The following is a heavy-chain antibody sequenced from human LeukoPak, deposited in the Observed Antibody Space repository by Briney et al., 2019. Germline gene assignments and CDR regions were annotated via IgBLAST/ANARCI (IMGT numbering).Heavy chain of an antibody. CDR2: IYSGGST. CDR3: ARDYGSGAWYFDL. J-gene: IGHJ2*01. Sequence: GGSLRLSCAASGFTVSSNYMNWVRQAPGKGLEWVSVIYSGGSTYYADSVKGRFTISRDNSKNTLYLQMNSLRAEDTAVYYCARDYGSGAWYFDLWGRGTLVTVSS. D-gene: IGHD3-10*01. V-gene: IGHV3-66*01. CDR1: GFTVSSNY.